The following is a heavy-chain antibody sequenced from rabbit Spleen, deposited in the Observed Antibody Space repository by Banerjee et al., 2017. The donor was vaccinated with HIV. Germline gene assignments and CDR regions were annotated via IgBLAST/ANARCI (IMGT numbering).Heavy chain of an antibody. J-gene: IGHJ4*01. V-gene: IGHV1S40*01. D-gene: IGHD8-1*01. CDR3: ARDAGSGDYIDVYFDL. Sequence: QSLVESGGGLVQPGASLTLTCTASGFSFSSRYYMCWVRQAPGKGLEWIACIYAGDGNTHYASWAKGRFTISKTSSTTVTLQMTNLTAADTATYFCARDAGSGDYIDVYFDLWGPGTLVTVS. CDR1: GFSFSSRYY. CDR2: IYAGDGNT.